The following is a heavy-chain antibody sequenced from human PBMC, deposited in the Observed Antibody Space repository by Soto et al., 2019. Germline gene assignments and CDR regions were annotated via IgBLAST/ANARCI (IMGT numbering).Heavy chain of an antibody. CDR2: IYYSGST. J-gene: IGHJ6*02. V-gene: IGHV4-39*01. D-gene: IGHD1-26*01. CDR1: GGSISSSSYY. Sequence: SETLSLTCTVSGGSISSSSYYWGWIRQPPGKGLEWIGSIYYSGSTYYNPSLKSRVTISVDASKNQFSLKLSSVTAADTAVYYCARQGLPYRGSGYYDAMDVWGRGTTVTVSS. CDR3: ARQGLPYRGSGYYDAMDV.